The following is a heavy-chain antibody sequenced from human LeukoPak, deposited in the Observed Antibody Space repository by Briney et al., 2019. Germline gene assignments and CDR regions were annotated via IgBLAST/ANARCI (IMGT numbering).Heavy chain of an antibody. CDR2: IIPILGIA. D-gene: IGHD3-22*01. J-gene: IGHJ5*02. V-gene: IGHV1-69*04. CDR3: ARDRALRRGPGFYDSSGYYSP. CDR1: GGTFSSYA. Sequence: EASVKVSCKASGGTFSSYAISWVRQAPGQGLEWMGRIIPILGIANYAQKFQGRVTITADKSTSTAYMELSSLRSEDTAVYYCARDRALRRGPGFYDSSGYYSPWGQGTLVTVSS.